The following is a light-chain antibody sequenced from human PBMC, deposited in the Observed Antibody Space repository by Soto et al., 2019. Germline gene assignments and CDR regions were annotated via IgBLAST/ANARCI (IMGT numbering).Light chain of an antibody. CDR3: QKYDSAPRT. V-gene: IGKV1-27*01. CDR2: SAS. CDR1: QGINNY. Sequence: EIRMTQSPSSLSASVGESVTITCGASQGINNYLAWYQQKPGKVPVLLIYSASTLKPGIPSRFSGSGTGTDFTLTISSLQPEDFATYYCQKYDSAPRTFGQGTKVGIK. J-gene: IGKJ1*01.